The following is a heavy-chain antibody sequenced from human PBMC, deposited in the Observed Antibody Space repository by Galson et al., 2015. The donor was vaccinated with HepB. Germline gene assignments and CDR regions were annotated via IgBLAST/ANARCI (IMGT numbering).Heavy chain of an antibody. Sequence: SLRLSCAASGFTFSTYTLHWVRQAPGKGLKWVAVVSDDGSNKFYADSVQGRFTISRDNSKNTLYLQMSRLRAEDTAVCYCARDQAGLYDNSGSYFDYWGQGTLVTVSS. CDR2: VSDDGSNK. CDR1: GFTFSTYT. V-gene: IGHV3-30-3*01. D-gene: IGHD3-22*01. CDR3: ARDQAGLYDNSGSYFDY. J-gene: IGHJ4*02.